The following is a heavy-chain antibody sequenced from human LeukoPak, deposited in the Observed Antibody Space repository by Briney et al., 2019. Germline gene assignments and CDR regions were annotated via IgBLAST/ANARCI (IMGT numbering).Heavy chain of an antibody. CDR2: IIPILGTA. Sequence: ASVKVSCKASGGTFSSYAISWVRQAHGEGLERMGGIIPILGTANYAQKFQGRVTITADESRSTAYMELSSLRSEDTAVYYCARAKRGSGSSPGNWFDPWGQGTLVTVSS. CDR1: GGTFSSYA. D-gene: IGHD1-26*01. CDR3: ARAKRGSGSSPGNWFDP. V-gene: IGHV1-69*13. J-gene: IGHJ5*02.